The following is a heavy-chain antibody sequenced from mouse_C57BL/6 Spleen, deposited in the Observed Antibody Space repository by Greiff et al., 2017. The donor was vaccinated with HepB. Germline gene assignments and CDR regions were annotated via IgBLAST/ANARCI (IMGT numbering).Heavy chain of an antibody. V-gene: IGHV5-4*01. CDR2: ISDGGSYT. CDR1: GFTFSSYA. Sequence: VQLKESGGGLVKPGGSLKLSCAASGFTFSSYAMSWVRQTPEKRLEWVATISDGGSYTYYPDNVKGRFTISRDNAKNNLYLQMSHLKSEDTAMYYCASPNYYGSSPPWFAYWGQGTLVTVSA. D-gene: IGHD1-1*01. J-gene: IGHJ3*01. CDR3: ASPNYYGSSPPWFAY.